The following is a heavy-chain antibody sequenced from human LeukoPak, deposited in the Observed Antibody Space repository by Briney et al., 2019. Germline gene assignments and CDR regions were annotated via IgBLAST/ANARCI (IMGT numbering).Heavy chain of an antibody. CDR2: IYYSGST. J-gene: IGHJ5*02. CDR3: ARHRAVAGTGGWFDP. V-gene: IGHV4-59*01. CDR1: GGSISSYY. D-gene: IGHD6-19*01. Sequence: SETLSLTCTVSGGSISSYYWSWIRQPPGQRLEWIGYIYYSGSTNYNPSLKSRVTISVDTSKNQFSLKLSSVTAADTAVYYCARHRAVAGTGGWFDPWGQGTLVTVSS.